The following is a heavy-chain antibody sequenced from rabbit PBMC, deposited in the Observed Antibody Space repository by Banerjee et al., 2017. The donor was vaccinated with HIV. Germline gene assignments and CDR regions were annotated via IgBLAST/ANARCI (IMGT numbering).Heavy chain of an antibody. J-gene: IGHJ6*01. CDR3: ARDTGSSFSSYGMDL. D-gene: IGHD8-1*01. CDR1: GVSFSDKDV. Sequence: EQLGESGGGLVKPEGSLTLTCKASGVSFSDKDVMCWVRQAPGKGLEWIACINIVTGKAVYASWAKGRFTISKTSSTTVTLQMTSLTAADTATYFCARDTGSSFSSYGMDLWGPGTLAPS. CDR2: INIVTGKA. V-gene: IGHV1S45*01.